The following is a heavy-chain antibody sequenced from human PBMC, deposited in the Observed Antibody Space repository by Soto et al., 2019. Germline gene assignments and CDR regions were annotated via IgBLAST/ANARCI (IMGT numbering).Heavy chain of an antibody. D-gene: IGHD2-15*01. CDR3: AHRPSYCSGGSCYSGFDY. V-gene: IGHV2-5*02. Sequence: QITLKESGPTLVKPTQTLTLTCTFSGFSLSTSGVGVGWIRQPPGKALEWLALIYWDDDKRYSPSLKSRLTITKDTSKSRVVLTTTNMDPVDTATYYCAHRPSYCSGGSCYSGFDYWGQGTLVTVSS. CDR2: IYWDDDK. CDR1: GFSLSTSGVG. J-gene: IGHJ4*02.